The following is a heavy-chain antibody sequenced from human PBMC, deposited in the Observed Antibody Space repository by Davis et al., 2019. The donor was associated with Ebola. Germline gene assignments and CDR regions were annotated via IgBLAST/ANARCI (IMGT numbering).Heavy chain of an antibody. J-gene: IGHJ4*02. CDR1: GFTFSSYW. CDR2: ISSSSSYI. D-gene: IGHD6-6*01. Sequence: GESLKISCAASGFTFSSYWMSWVRQAPGKGLEWVSSISSSSSYIYYADSVKGRFTISRDNAKNSLYLQMNSLRAEDTAVYYCARGQLGFDYWGQGTLVTVSS. V-gene: IGHV3-21*01. CDR3: ARGQLGFDY.